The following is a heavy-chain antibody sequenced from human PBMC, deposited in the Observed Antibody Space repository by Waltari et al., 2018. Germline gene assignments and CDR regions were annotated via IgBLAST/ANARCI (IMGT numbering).Heavy chain of an antibody. CDR2: IYHSGST. J-gene: IGHJ4*02. V-gene: IGHV4-38-2*01. CDR1: GYSISSGYY. Sequence: QVQLQESGPGLVKPSETLSLTCAVSGYSISSGYYWGWIRQPPGKGLGWIGSIYHSGSTYYNPSLKSRVTISVDTSKNQFSLKLSSVTAADTAVYYCARLGVVVAAHPLDYWGQGTLVTVSS. CDR3: ARLGVVVAAHPLDY. D-gene: IGHD2-15*01.